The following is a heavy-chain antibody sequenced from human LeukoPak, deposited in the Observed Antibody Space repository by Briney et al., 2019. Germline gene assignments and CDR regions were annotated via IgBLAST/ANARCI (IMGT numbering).Heavy chain of an antibody. CDR1: GGSISSGDYY. D-gene: IGHD6-19*01. J-gene: IGHJ4*02. Sequence: SETLSLTCTVSGGSISSGDYYWSWIRQPPEKGLEWIGYIYYGGSTYYNPSLKSRVTISVDTSKNQFSLKLSSVTAADTAVYYCAREGDSSGWLDYWGQGTLVTISS. CDR3: AREGDSSGWLDY. V-gene: IGHV4-30-4*01. CDR2: IYYGGST.